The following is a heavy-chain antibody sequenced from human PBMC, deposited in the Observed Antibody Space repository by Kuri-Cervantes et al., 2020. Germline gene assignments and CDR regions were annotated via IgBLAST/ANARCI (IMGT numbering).Heavy chain of an antibody. CDR3: AKDHYYYDIPY. Sequence: GESLKISCAASGFTFSSYAMSWVRQAPGKGLEWVSAISGSGGSTYYADSVKGRFTISRDNSKNTLYLQMNSLRAEDTAVYYCAKDHYYYDIPYWGQGTLVTVS. CDR2: ISGSGGST. D-gene: IGHD3-22*01. V-gene: IGHV3-23*01. CDR1: GFTFSSYA. J-gene: IGHJ4*02.